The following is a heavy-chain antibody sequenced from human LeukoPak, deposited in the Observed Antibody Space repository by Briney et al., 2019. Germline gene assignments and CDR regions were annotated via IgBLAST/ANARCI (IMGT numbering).Heavy chain of an antibody. Sequence: ASVKVSCKASGYTFTGYYMHWVRQASGQGLEWMGWINPNSGGTNYAQKFQGRVTMTRDTSISTAYMELSRLRSDDTAVYYCARGLYYGSGSYIGDAFDIWGQGTMVTVSS. CDR2: INPNSGGT. D-gene: IGHD3-10*01. J-gene: IGHJ3*02. CDR1: GYTFTGYY. CDR3: ARGLYYGSGSYIGDAFDI. V-gene: IGHV1-2*02.